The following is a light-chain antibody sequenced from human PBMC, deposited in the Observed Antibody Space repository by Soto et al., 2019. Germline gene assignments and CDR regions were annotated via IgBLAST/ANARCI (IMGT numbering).Light chain of an antibody. CDR3: QQYNSYSPWT. Sequence: DIQMTQSPSTLSASVGDRVTITCRASQSISSWLAWYQQKTGKVPKLLIYDASSLESGVPTRFSGSGSGTEFTLTISSLQPDDFATYSCQQYNSYSPWTFGQGTKVEIK. V-gene: IGKV1-5*01. CDR1: QSISSW. J-gene: IGKJ1*01. CDR2: DAS.